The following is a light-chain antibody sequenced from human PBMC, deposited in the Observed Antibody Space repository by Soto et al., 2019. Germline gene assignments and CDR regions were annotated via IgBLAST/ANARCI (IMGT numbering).Light chain of an antibody. Sequence: EIVLTQSPGTLSLSPGERATLSCRASQSVGYNYLAWYQQRPGQTPRLLIYGASSVATGIPDRFSGSGSGTDFTLTISRLEPEDFAVYYCQQYHISPRTVGQGTKLEIK. J-gene: IGKJ2*01. V-gene: IGKV3-20*01. CDR2: GAS. CDR1: QSVGYNY. CDR3: QQYHISPRT.